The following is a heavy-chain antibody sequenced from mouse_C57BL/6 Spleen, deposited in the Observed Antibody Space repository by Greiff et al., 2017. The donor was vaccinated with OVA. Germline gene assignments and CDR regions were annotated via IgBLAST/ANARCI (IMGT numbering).Heavy chain of an antibody. CDR2: IYPGSGST. V-gene: IGHV1-55*01. J-gene: IGHJ3*01. Sequence: QVQLQQPGAELVKPGASVKMSYKASGYTFTSYWITWVKQRPGQGLEWIGDIYPGSGSTNYNEKFKSKATLTVDTSSSTAYMQLSSLTSEDSAVYYCARWNYGKIPFAYWGQGTLVTVSA. CDR1: GYTFTSYW. CDR3: ARWNYGKIPFAY. D-gene: IGHD2-1*01.